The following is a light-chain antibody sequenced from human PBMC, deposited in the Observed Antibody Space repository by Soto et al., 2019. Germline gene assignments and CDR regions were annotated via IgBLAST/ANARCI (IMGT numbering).Light chain of an antibody. CDR3: QSADISGPYV. V-gene: IGLV3-25*03. CDR2: KDS. J-gene: IGLJ1*01. CDR1: ALAKQY. Sequence: SYELTQPPSVSVSPGQTARITCSGDALAKQYAYWYQQKPGHAPVLVIYKDSERPSGIPERFSGSSSGTTVTLTISGVQAEDEADYYCQSADISGPYVFGIGTKPPS.